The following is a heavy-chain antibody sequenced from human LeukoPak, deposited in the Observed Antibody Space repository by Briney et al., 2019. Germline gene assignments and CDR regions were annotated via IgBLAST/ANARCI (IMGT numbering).Heavy chain of an antibody. V-gene: IGHV1-2*02. CDR2: INPNSGGT. CDR3: ARGPGILWFGELLLDPYNWFDP. J-gene: IGHJ5*02. CDR1: GYTFTDYY. Sequence: GASVKVSCKASGYTFTDYYMHWVRQAPGQGLEWMGWINPNSGGTNYAQKFQGRVTMTRDTSISTAYMELSRLRSDDTAVYYCARGPGILWFGELLLDPYNWFDPWGQGTLVTVSS. D-gene: IGHD3-10*01.